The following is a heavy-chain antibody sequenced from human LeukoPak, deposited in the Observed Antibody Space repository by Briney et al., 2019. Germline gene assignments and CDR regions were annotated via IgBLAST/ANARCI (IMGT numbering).Heavy chain of an antibody. Sequence: GGSLRLSCAASGFTVSSNYMSWVRQAPGKGLEWVSVIYSGGGTYYADSVKGRFTISRDNAKNSLYLQMNSLRAEDTAVYYCAREALLSGAFDIWGQGTMVTVSS. V-gene: IGHV3-53*01. D-gene: IGHD6-25*01. CDR2: IYSGGGT. J-gene: IGHJ3*02. CDR3: AREALLSGAFDI. CDR1: GFTVSSNY.